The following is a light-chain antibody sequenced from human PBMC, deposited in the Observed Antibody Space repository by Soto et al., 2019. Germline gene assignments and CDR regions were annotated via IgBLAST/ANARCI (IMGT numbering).Light chain of an antibody. CDR3: QQGYTTPWT. Sequence: DIQMTQSPFSLSASVGDRVTITCRASQSISNYLNWYEQKPGKARKRLIFAASTLQSGVPSRFSGSGSGTEFTLTISNLQPGDFATYFCQQGYTTPWTFGQGTRVEIK. V-gene: IGKV1-39*01. CDR2: AAS. J-gene: IGKJ1*01. CDR1: QSISNY.